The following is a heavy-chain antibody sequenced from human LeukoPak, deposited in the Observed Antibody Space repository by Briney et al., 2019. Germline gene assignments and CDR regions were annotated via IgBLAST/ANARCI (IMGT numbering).Heavy chain of an antibody. J-gene: IGHJ4*02. V-gene: IGHV4-34*01. CDR2: INHSGST. Sequence: ETLSLTCAVSGGSISSGGYSWSWIRQPPGKGLEWIGEINHSGSTNYNPSLKSRVTISVDTSKNQFSLKLSSVTAADTAVYYCARGGGRTPDYWGQGTLVTVSS. CDR1: GGSISSGGYS. CDR3: ARGGGRTPDY. D-gene: IGHD1-14*01.